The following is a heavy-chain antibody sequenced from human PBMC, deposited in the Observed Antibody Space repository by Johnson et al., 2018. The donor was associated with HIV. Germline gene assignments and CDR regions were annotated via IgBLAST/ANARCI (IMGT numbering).Heavy chain of an antibody. D-gene: IGHD2-8*01. CDR1: GFTFSSYA. J-gene: IGHJ3*02. CDR3: ARDNIVLMVGGAFDI. V-gene: IGHV3-30-3*01. CDR2: ISYDGSSK. Sequence: QVLLVESGGGVVQPGRSLRLSCAASGFTFSSYAMHWVRQAPGKGLEWVAVISYDGSSKYYADSVKGRFTISRDNSKNTLYLQMNSLRAEDTAVYYCARDNIVLMVGGAFDIWGQGTMVTVSS.